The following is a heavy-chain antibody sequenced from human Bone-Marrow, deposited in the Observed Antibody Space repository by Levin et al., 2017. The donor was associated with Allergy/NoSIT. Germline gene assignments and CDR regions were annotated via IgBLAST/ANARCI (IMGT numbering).Heavy chain of an antibody. CDR1: GYTFSDYY. CDR3: AKMEVAVAIRYFDL. Sequence: GESLKISCKASGYTFSDYYIHWVRQAPGQGLEWMGRINPNSGGTKYAQKFQGRVTMTRDTSISTAYIQLSSLKSDDTAVYYCAKMEVAVAIRYFDLWGRGTLVTVSP. J-gene: IGHJ2*01. CDR2: INPNSGGT. D-gene: IGHD2-15*01. V-gene: IGHV1-2*06.